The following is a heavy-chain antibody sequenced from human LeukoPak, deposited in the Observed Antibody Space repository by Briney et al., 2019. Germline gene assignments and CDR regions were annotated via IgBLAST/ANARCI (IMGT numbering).Heavy chain of an antibody. V-gene: IGHV1-69*06. CDR2: IIPIFGTA. CDR1: GGTFSSYA. Sequence: ASVKVSCKASGGTFSSYAISWVRQAPGQGLEWMGGIIPIFGTANYAQKFQGRVTITADKSTSTAYMELSSLRSEDTAVYYCAHLSHSTYGHYYYYYYMDVWGKGTTVTVSS. CDR3: AHLSHSTYGHYYYYYYMDV. J-gene: IGHJ6*03. D-gene: IGHD3-10*01.